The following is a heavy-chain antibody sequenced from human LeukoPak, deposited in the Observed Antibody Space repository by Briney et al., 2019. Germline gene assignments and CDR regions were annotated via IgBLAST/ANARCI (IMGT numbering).Heavy chain of an antibody. CDR2: IYYSGST. Sequence: SETLSLTCTVSGGSISSTHYYWGWLRQPPGRGREGLGSIYYSGSTYYNPSLKSRVTISVDTSKNQFSLRLSSVTAADTAVYYCARLDSLYFYYMDVWGKGTTVTVSS. CDR1: GGSISSTHYY. CDR3: ARLDSLYFYYMDV. V-gene: IGHV4-39*01. D-gene: IGHD3-9*01. J-gene: IGHJ6*03.